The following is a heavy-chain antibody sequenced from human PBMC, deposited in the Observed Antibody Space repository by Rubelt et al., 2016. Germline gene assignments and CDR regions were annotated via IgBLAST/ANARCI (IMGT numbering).Heavy chain of an antibody. D-gene: IGHD6-13*01. CDR2: IYYSGST. Sequence: PGLVKPSETLSLTCTVSGGSISSYYWSWIRQPPGKGLEWIGYIYYSGSTNYNPSLKSRVTISVDTSKHQFSLKLSSVTAADTAVYYCARHGSSYGSSWALDYWGQGTLVTVSS. J-gene: IGHJ4*02. CDR3: ARHGSSYGSSWALDY. V-gene: IGHV4-59*08. CDR1: GGSISSYY.